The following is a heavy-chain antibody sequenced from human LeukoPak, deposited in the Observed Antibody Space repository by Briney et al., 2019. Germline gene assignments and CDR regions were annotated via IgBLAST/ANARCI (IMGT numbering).Heavy chain of an antibody. Sequence: SETLSLTCTVSGGSISSYYWSWIRQPPGKGLEWIGYIYYSGSTNYNPSLKCRVTISVDTSKNQFSLKLSSVTAADTAVYYCARARGSGTQKRYFDYWGQGTLVTVSS. J-gene: IGHJ4*02. V-gene: IGHV4-59*01. CDR2: IYYSGST. D-gene: IGHD3-10*01. CDR1: GGSISSYY. CDR3: ARARGSGTQKRYFDY.